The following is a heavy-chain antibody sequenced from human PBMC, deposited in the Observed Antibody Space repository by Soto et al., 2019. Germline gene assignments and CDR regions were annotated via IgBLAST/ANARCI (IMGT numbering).Heavy chain of an antibody. CDR2: ISGSGGST. Sequence: EVQLLESGGGLVQPGGSLRLSCAASGFTFSSYAMSWVRQAPGKGLEWVSAISGSGGSTYYADSVKGRFTISRDNSKNKRHLQMNSVRAEDTAVYYCAKDPFRRQLVGWAWGYWGQGTLVTVSS. J-gene: IGHJ4*02. V-gene: IGHV3-23*01. CDR3: AKDPFRRQLVGWAWGY. D-gene: IGHD6-6*01. CDR1: GFTFSSYA.